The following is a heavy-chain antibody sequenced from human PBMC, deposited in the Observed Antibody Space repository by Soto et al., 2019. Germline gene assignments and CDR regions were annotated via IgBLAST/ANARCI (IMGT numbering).Heavy chain of an antibody. CDR2: ISNGGDST. D-gene: IGHD1-1*01. CDR3: AKVAIRGTGGNHCMDV. CDR1: GFTLGNYA. Sequence: GGSLRLSCAASGFTLGNYALSWVRQAPGKGLEWVSVISNGGDSTYYVDSVKGRFTISRDTSKNTLYLQMNSLRAEDTAVYYCAKVAIRGTGGNHCMDVWGQGTTVTV. J-gene: IGHJ6*02. V-gene: IGHV3-23*01.